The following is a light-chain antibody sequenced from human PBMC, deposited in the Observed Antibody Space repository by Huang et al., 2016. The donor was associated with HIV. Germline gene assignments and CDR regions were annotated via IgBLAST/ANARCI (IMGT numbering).Light chain of an antibody. CDR3: QQSHTTPRT. J-gene: IGKJ1*01. CDR2: GAS. CDR1: QTISTY. V-gene: IGKV1-39*01. Sequence: DIQMTQPPSSLSAPVGDRVTITCRASQTISTYLNWYQQKPGKAPKVLIYGASTLQSGVPSRFSGSGSGTDFTLTSSGLQPEDFATYYCQQSHTTPRTFGRGTKVEI.